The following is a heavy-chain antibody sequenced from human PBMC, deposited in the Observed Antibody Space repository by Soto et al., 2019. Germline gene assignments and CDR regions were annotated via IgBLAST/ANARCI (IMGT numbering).Heavy chain of an antibody. CDR3: AKDSSTTVGWFDP. CDR2: ISYEGRNK. D-gene: IGHD4-17*01. V-gene: IGHV3-30*18. J-gene: IGHJ5*02. Sequence: QVQLVESGGGVVQPGRSLRLSCAASGFTFSSHGMHWVRQAPGKGLEWVALISYEGRNKYYGDSVKGRFTISRDNSKNTLYLQMNSLRAEDTALYYCAKDSSTTVGWFDPWGQGTLVTVSS. CDR1: GFTFSSHG.